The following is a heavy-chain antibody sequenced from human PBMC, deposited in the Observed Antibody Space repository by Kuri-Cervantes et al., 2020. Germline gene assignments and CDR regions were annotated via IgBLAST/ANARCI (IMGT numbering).Heavy chain of an antibody. CDR1: GFTFSSYW. CDR3: AKDIRYNWNYGTYFDY. D-gene: IGHD1-7*01. Sequence: GGSLRLSCAASGFTFSSYWMNWVRQAPGKGLEWVANIKRDGSERYYVDSVKGRFTISRDNAKDSLYLQMNSLRAEDTALYYCAKDIRYNWNYGTYFDYWGQGTLVTVSS. J-gene: IGHJ4*02. CDR2: IKRDGSER. V-gene: IGHV3-7*03.